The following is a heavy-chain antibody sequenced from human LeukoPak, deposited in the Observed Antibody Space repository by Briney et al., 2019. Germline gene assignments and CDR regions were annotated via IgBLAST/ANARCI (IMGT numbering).Heavy chain of an antibody. CDR2: ISYSGST. J-gene: IGHJ3*02. CDR3: ARYEGADAFDI. Sequence: PSETLSLTCTVSGGSISSYYWSWIRQPPGKGLEWIGYISYSGSTNYNPSLKSRVTISVDTSKNQFSLKLSSVTAADTAVYYCARYEGADAFDIWGQGTMVTVSS. V-gene: IGHV4-59*01. CDR1: GGSISSYY. D-gene: IGHD3-16*01.